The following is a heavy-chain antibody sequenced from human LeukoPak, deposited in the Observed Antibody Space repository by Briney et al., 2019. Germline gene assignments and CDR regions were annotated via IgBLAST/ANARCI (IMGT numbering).Heavy chain of an antibody. Sequence: SETLSLTCTVSGGSISNYYWSWIRQPAGKGLEWIGLIYARGNTNYNPSLKSRVTMSIDTSKNQFSLKLTSVTAADTAVYYCATKKDEFDPWGQGTLVTVSS. V-gene: IGHV4-4*07. CDR1: GGSISNYY. CDR2: IYARGNT. J-gene: IGHJ5*02. CDR3: ATKKDEFDP.